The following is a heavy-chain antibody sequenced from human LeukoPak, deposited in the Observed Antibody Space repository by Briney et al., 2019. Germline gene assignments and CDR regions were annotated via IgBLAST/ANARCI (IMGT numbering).Heavy chain of an antibody. CDR1: GFTFSSYA. J-gene: IGHJ4*02. CDR2: ISGSGGST. CDR3: ARDQGDYYDSSGPDS. V-gene: IGHV3-23*01. D-gene: IGHD3-22*01. Sequence: GGSLRLSCAASGFTFSSYAMSWVRQAPGKGLEWVSAISGSGGSTYYADSVKGRFTISRDNSKNTLYLQMNSLRAEDTAVYYCARDQGDYYDSSGPDSWGQGTLVTVSS.